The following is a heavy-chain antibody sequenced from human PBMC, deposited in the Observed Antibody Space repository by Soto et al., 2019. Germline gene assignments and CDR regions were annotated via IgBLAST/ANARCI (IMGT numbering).Heavy chain of an antibody. Sequence: ASVKVSCKASGYTFTSYGITWVRQAPGQGLEWMGWISAYNGNTNYAQKLQGRVTMTTDTSTSTAYMELSSLRSEDTAVYYCASSYSNYALIDYYYYGMDVSGQGTTVTVSS. CDR3: ASSYSNYALIDYYYYGMDV. J-gene: IGHJ6*02. CDR1: GYTFTSYG. D-gene: IGHD4-4*01. V-gene: IGHV1-18*01. CDR2: ISAYNGNT.